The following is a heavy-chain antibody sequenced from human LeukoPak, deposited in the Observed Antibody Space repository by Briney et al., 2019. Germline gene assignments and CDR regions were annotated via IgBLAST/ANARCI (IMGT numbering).Heavy chain of an antibody. J-gene: IGHJ5*02. V-gene: IGHV3-23*01. CDR1: GFAFSNYA. CDR2: ISGVNT. D-gene: IGHD3-10*01. CDR3: AKDRVRGVRIFWFDP. Sequence: PGGSLRLSCTTSGFAFSNYAMSWFRQAPGKGLEWVSGISGVNTYYADSVKGRFTISRDNSKNTLYLQMNSLRAEDTAVYYCAKDRVRGVRIFWFDPWGQGTLVTVSS.